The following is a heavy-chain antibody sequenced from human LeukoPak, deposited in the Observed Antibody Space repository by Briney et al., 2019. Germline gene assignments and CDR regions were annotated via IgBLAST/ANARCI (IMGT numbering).Heavy chain of an antibody. D-gene: IGHD4-17*01. Sequence: PSQTLSLTCTVSGGSISSGGYYWSWIRQHPGKGLEWIGYIYYSGSTNYNPSLKSRVTISVDTSKNQFSLKLSSVTAADTAVYYCARDDYGGNDAFDIWGQGTMVTVSS. CDR1: GGSISSGGYY. CDR2: IYYSGST. J-gene: IGHJ3*02. V-gene: IGHV4-61*08. CDR3: ARDDYGGNDAFDI.